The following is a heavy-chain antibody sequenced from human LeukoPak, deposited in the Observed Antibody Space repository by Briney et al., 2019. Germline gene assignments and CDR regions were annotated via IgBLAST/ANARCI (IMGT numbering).Heavy chain of an antibody. J-gene: IGHJ6*02. CDR2: INPNNGGT. CDR3: GRDLISGAAAGTGENYGMYV. Sequence: ASVKVSGNASGYTFTGYYIHWVRQAAGQGLEWMGWINPNNGGTNYAQKFLGWVTMTRDTSISTAYMVLSRLSSDDTAVYYCGRDLISGAAAGTGENYGMYVWGQGTTVTVSS. V-gene: IGHV1-2*04. D-gene: IGHD6-13*01. CDR1: GYTFTGYY.